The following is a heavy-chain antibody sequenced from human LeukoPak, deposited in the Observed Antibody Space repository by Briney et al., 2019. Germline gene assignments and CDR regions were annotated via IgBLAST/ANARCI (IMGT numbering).Heavy chain of an antibody. CDR3: AVPGIAARPPRRFDY. D-gene: IGHD6-6*01. J-gene: IGHJ4*02. CDR2: IKQDGSEK. CDR1: GFTFSSYW. Sequence: GGSLRLSCAASGFTFSSYWMSWVRQAPGEGLEWVANIKQDGSEKYYVDSVEGRFTISRDNAKNSLYLQMNSLRAEDTAVYYCAVPGIAARPPRRFDYWGQGTLVTVSS. V-gene: IGHV3-7*01.